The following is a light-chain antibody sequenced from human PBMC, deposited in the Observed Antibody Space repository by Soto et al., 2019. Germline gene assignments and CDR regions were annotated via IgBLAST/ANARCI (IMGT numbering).Light chain of an antibody. V-gene: IGLV1-40*01. CDR2: VNT. CDR1: SSNIGAGYD. CDR3: QSYDSSLIVV. Sequence: QSALTQPTSVSGAPGQRVTISCTGNSSNIGAGYDVHWYQQLPGTGPKLLIFVNTNLPSGLPDRFSGSKSGTSASLAITGLQAENEADYNCQSYDSSLIVVFGGGTKLNVL. J-gene: IGLJ3*02.